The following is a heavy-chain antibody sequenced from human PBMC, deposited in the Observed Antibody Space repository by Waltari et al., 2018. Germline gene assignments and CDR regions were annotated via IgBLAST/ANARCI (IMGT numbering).Heavy chain of an antibody. CDR3: VKSQSSTLNDYTNNFDH. CDR1: GFTFDDYS. D-gene: IGHD3-16*01. J-gene: IGHJ4*02. CDR2: TSCNSGSI. V-gene: IGHV3-9*01. Sequence: EVQVVESGGGSVQPGRSLRRSCLASGFTFDDYSMHWVRQPPGHGLELVSGTSCNSGSIDYADSVKGRFAISRDNTKNSLFLEMSSLRIEDTSFYYCVKSQSSTLNDYTNNFDHWGQGTLVTVSS.